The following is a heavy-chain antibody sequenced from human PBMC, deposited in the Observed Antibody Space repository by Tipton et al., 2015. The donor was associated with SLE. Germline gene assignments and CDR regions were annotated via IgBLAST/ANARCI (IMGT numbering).Heavy chain of an antibody. J-gene: IGHJ4*02. Sequence: QSGAEVKKPGASVKVSCKASGYTFTSYGISWVRQAPGQGLEWMGWISAYNGNTNYAQKLQGRVTMTEDTSTDTAYMELSSLRSEDTAVYYCATSQQLVPYYFDYWGQGTLVTVSS. CDR3: ATSQQLVPYYFDY. V-gene: IGHV1-18*01. D-gene: IGHD6-13*01. CDR2: ISAYNGNT. CDR1: GYTFTSYG.